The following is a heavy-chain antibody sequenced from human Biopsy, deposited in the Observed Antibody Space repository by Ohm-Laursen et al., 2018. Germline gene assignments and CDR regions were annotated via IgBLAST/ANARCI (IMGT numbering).Heavy chain of an antibody. Sequence: SSVKVSCKASGGTFSSYVISWARQAPGQGLEWMGRIIPTFDTPTYAPDFQGRVTFTADKSTGTAHLDLSRLRSEDTAIYYCAGGAAKGNPYDHWGQGTLVTVSS. CDR3: AGGAAKGNPYDH. CDR2: IIPTFDTP. CDR1: GGTFSSYV. V-gene: IGHV1-69*06. J-gene: IGHJ5*02. D-gene: IGHD3-10*01.